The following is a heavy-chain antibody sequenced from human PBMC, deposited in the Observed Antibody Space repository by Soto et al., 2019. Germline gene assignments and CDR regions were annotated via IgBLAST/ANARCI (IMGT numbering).Heavy chain of an antibody. Sequence: QAQLVESGGGVVQPGRSLRLSCAASGFAFSSYGMRWVRQAPGTGLEWVAVISYDGSLQHYADSVKGRFTISRDNSKNRVLLQMSSLRAEDTAVYYCVSDRGYGHASVPYSWGQGTLVSVS. CDR3: VSDRGYGHASVPYS. CDR1: GFAFSSYG. CDR2: ISYDGSLQ. J-gene: IGHJ4*02. D-gene: IGHD5-18*01. V-gene: IGHV3-30*13.